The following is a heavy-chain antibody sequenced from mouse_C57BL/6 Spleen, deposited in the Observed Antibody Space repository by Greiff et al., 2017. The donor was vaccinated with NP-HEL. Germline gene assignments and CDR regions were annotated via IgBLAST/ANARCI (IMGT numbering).Heavy chain of an antibody. D-gene: IGHD1-1*02. CDR1: GFTFSSYA. CDR3: TRDGDYAMDY. V-gene: IGHV5-9-1*02. CDR2: ISSGGDYI. J-gene: IGHJ4*01. Sequence: EVKLVESGEGLVKPGGSLKLSCAASGFTFSSYAMSWVRQTPEKRLEWVAYISSGGDYIYYADTLKGRFTISRDNARNTLYLQMSSLKSEDTAIYYCTRDGDYAMDYWGQGTSVTVSS.